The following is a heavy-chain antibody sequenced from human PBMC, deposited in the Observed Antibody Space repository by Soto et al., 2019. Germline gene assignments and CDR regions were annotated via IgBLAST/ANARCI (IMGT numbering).Heavy chain of an antibody. Sequence: EVQLLESGGGLVQPGGSLRLSCAASGFTFSSYAMSWVRQAPGKGLEWVSAISGSGGSTYYADSVKGRFTISRDNSKSTLDLQMNSLRAEDTVVYYCATSTGDYYGSGSWYYYYYGMDVWCQGTTVTVSS. V-gene: IGHV3-23*01. CDR2: ISGSGGST. J-gene: IGHJ6*02. CDR1: GFTFSSYA. D-gene: IGHD3-10*01. CDR3: ATSTGDYYGSGSWYYYYYGMDV.